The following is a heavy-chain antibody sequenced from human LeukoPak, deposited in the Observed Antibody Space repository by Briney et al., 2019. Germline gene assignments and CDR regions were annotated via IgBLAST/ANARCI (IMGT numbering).Heavy chain of an antibody. CDR3: AREGYCSGGSCYVIDY. V-gene: IGHV3-21*01. Sequence: GGSLRLSCADSGFTFSSYSMNWVRQAPGKGLEWVSSISGTGSYIYYADSVKGRFTISRDSAKNSLYPQMNSLRAEDTAVYYCAREGYCSGGSCYVIDYWGQGTLVTVSS. J-gene: IGHJ4*02. CDR1: GFTFSSYS. D-gene: IGHD2-15*01. CDR2: ISGTGSYI.